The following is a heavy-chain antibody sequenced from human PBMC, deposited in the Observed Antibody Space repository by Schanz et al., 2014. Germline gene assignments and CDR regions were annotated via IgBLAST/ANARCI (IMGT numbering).Heavy chain of an antibody. D-gene: IGHD3-10*02. J-gene: IGHJ4*02. V-gene: IGHV3-23*03. CDR2: FVHPGGST. Sequence: DVHLLESGGGLVQPGGSLRLSCAASEFTFSTDAMSWVRQAPGKGLEWVSFVHPGGSTYYPDSVKGRFTISRDSSKNTLYLQMNSLRPEDTAIYYCAKNQYDDVDLSSFYFDFWGQGTLVIVSS. CDR3: AKNQYDDVDLSSFYFDF. CDR1: EFTFSTDA.